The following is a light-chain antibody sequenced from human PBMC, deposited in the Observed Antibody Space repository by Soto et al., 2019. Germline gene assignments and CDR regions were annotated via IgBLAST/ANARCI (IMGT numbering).Light chain of an antibody. Sequence: DIQMTQSPSSLSASVGDRVTITCRASQTIRYYLNWYQQKPGRAPKLLIYSASSLQSGVPSRFSGSGSGTDFTLTICGLQPEDFATYYCQQFYNALMYTFGQGTKLEIK. CDR2: SAS. V-gene: IGKV1-39*01. CDR3: QQFYNALMYT. J-gene: IGKJ2*01. CDR1: QTIRYY.